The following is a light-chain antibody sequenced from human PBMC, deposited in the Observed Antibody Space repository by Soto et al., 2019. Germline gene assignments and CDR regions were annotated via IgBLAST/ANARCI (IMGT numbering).Light chain of an antibody. CDR3: QSYDSSLSGSVV. V-gene: IGLV1-40*01. Sequence: QLVLTQPPSVSGAPGQRVTISCTGSSSNIGAGYDVHWYQQLPGTAPKLLIYGNNNRPSGVPDRFSGSKSGTSASLAITGLRAEDEADYYCQSYDSSLSGSVVFGGGTKLTVL. CDR1: SSNIGAGYD. CDR2: GNN. J-gene: IGLJ2*01.